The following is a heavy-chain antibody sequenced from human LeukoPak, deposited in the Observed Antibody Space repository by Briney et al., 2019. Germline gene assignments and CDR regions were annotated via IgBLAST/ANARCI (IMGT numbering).Heavy chain of an antibody. J-gene: IGHJ4*02. CDR3: AREPRPRGGWFVSE. CDR1: GHKFIHQY. D-gene: IGHD6-19*01. CDR2: NNPNSGGT. V-gene: IGHV1-2*02. Sequence: ASVKVSCNSSGHKFIHQYMLGVPQAPGKGLEWMGWNNPNSGGTNYAQKFQGRVSMTRDTSISTLYMDLSRLRSDDTAVYYCAREPRPRGGWFVSEWGQGTRVTVSS.